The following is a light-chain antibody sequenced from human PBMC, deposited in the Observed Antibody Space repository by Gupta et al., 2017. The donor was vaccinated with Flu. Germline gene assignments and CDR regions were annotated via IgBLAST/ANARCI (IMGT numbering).Light chain of an antibody. CDR2: QDI. V-gene: IGLV3-1*01. Sequence: SYELTQPPSVSVSPGQTDRITCSGDKLGDKYACWYQQKPGQSPALVIYQDIRRPSGIPERFSGSNSGNTATLTISGTQARDEADYYCQAWDSSTVLFGGGTKLTAL. CDR1: KLGDKY. J-gene: IGLJ2*01. CDR3: QAWDSSTVL.